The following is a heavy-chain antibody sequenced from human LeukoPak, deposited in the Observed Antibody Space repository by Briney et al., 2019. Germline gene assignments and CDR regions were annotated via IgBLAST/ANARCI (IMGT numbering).Heavy chain of an antibody. Sequence: ASVKVSCKASGCTFTSYDINWVRQATGQGLEWMGWMNPNSGNTGYAQKFQGRVTMTRNTSISTAYMELSSLRSEDTAVYYCARYPPEGFGDQMAAYYYYMDVWGKGTTVTVSS. CDR2: MNPNSGNT. J-gene: IGHJ6*03. CDR1: GCTFTSYD. CDR3: ARYPPEGFGDQMAAYYYYMDV. D-gene: IGHD3-10*01. V-gene: IGHV1-8*01.